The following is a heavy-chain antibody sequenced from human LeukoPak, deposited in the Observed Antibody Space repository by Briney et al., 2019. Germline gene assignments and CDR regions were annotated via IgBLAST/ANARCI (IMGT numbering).Heavy chain of an antibody. CDR2: IYPGGSDT. CDR1: GYSFTSYW. J-gene: IGHJ4*02. CDR3: ARHLGPVAAAFDY. V-gene: IGHV5-51*01. Sequence: GESLKISCKGSGYSFTSYWITWVRQMPGKGLEWMGIIYPGGSDTRYSPSFQGQVTISADKSISTAYLQWSSLKASDTAMYYCARHLGPVAAAFDYWGQGTLVTVSS. D-gene: IGHD6-13*01.